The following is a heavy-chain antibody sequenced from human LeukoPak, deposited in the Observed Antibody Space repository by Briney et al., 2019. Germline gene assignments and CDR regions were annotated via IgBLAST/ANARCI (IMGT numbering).Heavy chain of an antibody. J-gene: IGHJ3*02. Sequence: PGGSLRLSCAASGFTFDDYAMPWVRQAPGKGLEWVSGISWNSGSIGYADSVKGRFTISRDNAKNSLYLQMNSLRAEDTALYYCAKARSPAISTAIGAFDIWGQGTMVTVSS. CDR2: ISWNSGSI. D-gene: IGHD2-21*02. CDR1: GFTFDDYA. CDR3: AKARSPAISTAIGAFDI. V-gene: IGHV3-9*01.